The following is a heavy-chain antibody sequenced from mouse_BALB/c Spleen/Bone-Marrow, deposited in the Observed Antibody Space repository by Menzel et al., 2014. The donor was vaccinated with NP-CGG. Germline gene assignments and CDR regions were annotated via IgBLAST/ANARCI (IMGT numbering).Heavy chain of an antibody. CDR2: ISDGGSYT. CDR1: GFTFSDYY. J-gene: IGHJ4*01. Sequence: EVKLVESGGGLVKPGGSLKLSCVASGFTFSDYYMYWVRQTPEKRLEWVATISDGGSYTYYPDSVKGRFTISRDNAKNNPYLQMSSLKSEDTAMYYCARDGNYYAMDYWGQGTSVTVSS. D-gene: IGHD2-1*01. V-gene: IGHV5-4*02. CDR3: ARDGNYYAMDY.